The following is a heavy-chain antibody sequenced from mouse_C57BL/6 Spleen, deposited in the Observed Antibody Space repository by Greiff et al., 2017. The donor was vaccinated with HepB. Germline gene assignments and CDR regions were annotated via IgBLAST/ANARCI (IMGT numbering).Heavy chain of an antibody. CDR3: TRRDGHGGFAY. D-gene: IGHD2-3*01. CDR2: IDPETGGT. CDR1: GYTFTDYE. J-gene: IGHJ3*01. Sequence: VQLQQSGAELVRPGASVTLSCKASGYTFTDYEMHWVKQTPVHGLEWIGAIDPETGGTAYNQKFKGKAILTADKSSSTAYMELRSLTSEDSAVYYCTRRDGHGGFAYWGQGTLVTVSA. V-gene: IGHV1-15*01.